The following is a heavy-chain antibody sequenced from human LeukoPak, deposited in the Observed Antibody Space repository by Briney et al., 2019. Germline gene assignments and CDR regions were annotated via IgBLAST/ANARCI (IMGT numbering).Heavy chain of an antibody. Sequence: GGSLRLSCAASGFTFDDYVMVWVRQTPGKGLEWVSGISWNGAYTGYADSVKGRFTISRDNAKNSLYLQMDTLTPKDTALYYCARGAVAGSDSWGQGTLVTVSS. CDR2: ISWNGAYT. D-gene: IGHD6-19*01. CDR3: ARGAVAGSDS. CDR1: GFTFDDYV. V-gene: IGHV3-20*04. J-gene: IGHJ4*02.